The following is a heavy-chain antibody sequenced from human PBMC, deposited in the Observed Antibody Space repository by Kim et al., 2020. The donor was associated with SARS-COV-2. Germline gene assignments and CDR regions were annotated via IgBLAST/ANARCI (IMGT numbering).Heavy chain of an antibody. Sequence: ASVKVSCKASGYTFTSYAMNWVRQAPGQGLEWMGWINTNTGNPTYAQGFTGRFVFSLDTSVSTAYLQISSLKAEDTAVYYCAREAHQPYCSSTSCLGMDVWGQGTTVTVSS. V-gene: IGHV7-4-1*02. D-gene: IGHD2-2*01. CDR2: INTNTGNP. CDR1: GYTFTSYA. J-gene: IGHJ6*02. CDR3: AREAHQPYCSSTSCLGMDV.